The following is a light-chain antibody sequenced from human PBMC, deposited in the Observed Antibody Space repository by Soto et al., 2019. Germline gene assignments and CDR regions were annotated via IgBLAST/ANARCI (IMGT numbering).Light chain of an antibody. Sequence: DIVMTQSPDALAVSLGERATINGKYSQTVLDRSNNKDYLTWYQQKPGQPPKLLIYWASTREFGVPVRFSGSGSLTDFTLTISSLQAEDVALYYCQQYYSTPRTFGHATKVEIK. CDR3: QQYYSTPRT. CDR2: WAS. J-gene: IGKJ1*01. V-gene: IGKV4-1*01. CDR1: QTVLDRSNNKDY.